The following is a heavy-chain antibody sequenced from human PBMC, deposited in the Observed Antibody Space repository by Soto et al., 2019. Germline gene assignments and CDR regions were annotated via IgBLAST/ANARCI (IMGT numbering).Heavy chain of an antibody. V-gene: IGHV1-69*13. D-gene: IGHD2-21*01. J-gene: IGHJ6*02. CDR2: IIPIFGTA. CDR1: GGTFSSYA. Sequence: GASVKVSCKASGGTFSSYAISWVRQAPGQGLEWMGGIIPIFGTANYAQKFQGRVTITADESTSTAYMELSSLRSEDTAVYYCARPSNGGLRAGPLSHYYYYYGMDVWGQGTTVTVSS. CDR3: ARPSNGGLRAGPLSHYYYYYGMDV.